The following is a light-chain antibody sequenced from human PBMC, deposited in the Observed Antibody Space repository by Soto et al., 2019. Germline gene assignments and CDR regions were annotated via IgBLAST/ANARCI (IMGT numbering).Light chain of an antibody. CDR1: SSKIGSNY. J-gene: IGLJ2*01. V-gene: IGLV1-47*01. Sequence: QSVLTQPPSASGTPGQRVTISCSGSSSKIGSNYVFWYQQLPGTAPKVLMYRNSQRPSGVPDRFSGSKSGTSASLAISGLRSEDEADYYCASWDDSLSGFVVFGGGTKLTVL. CDR2: RNS. CDR3: ASWDDSLSGFVV.